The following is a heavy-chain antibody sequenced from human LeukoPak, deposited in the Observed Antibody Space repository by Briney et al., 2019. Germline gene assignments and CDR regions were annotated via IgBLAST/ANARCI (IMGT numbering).Heavy chain of an antibody. D-gene: IGHD5-18*01. J-gene: IGHJ4*02. CDR1: GYTFTGYY. Sequence: ASVKVSCKASGYTFTGYYMHWVRQAPGQGLEWMGWINPNSGGTNYAQKFQGRVTMTRDTSISTAYTELSRLRSDDTAVYYCARDLGERGYSYGYSSDYWGQGTLVTVSS. V-gene: IGHV1-2*02. CDR3: ARDLGERGYSYGYSSDY. CDR2: INPNSGGT.